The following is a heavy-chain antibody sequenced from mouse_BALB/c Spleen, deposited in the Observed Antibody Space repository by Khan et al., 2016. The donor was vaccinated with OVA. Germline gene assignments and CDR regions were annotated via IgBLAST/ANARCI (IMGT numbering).Heavy chain of an antibody. CDR1: GYSITSDYA. Sequence: EVKLLESGPGLLKPSQSLSLTCTVTGYSITSDYAWNWIRQFPGNKLESMAYIVYSGSTTSDPSLRSRISITRDTSSNQYFLQLTSLTTENPGTYYGASGRLVRRYTDYLDDWCQGTTLTVSS. CDR2: IVYSGST. D-gene: IGHD1-1*01. V-gene: IGHV3-2*02. CDR3: ASGRLVRRYTDYLDD. J-gene: IGHJ2*01.